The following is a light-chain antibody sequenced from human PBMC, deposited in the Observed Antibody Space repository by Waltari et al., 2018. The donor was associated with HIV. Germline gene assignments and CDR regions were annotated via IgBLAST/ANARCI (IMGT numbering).Light chain of an antibody. J-gene: IGKJ1*01. CDR1: QRVFPSSTHTTY. CDR3: QQYYNAPRT. CDR2: WAA. V-gene: IGKV4-1*01. Sequence: DIVMTQSPDSLAVSLGETATFNCKSSQRVFPSSTHTTYLTWSPHKPGQPPTLLLSWAATRESGVPDRFSGSGSGTDFTLTISSLQAEDVAVYYCQQYYNAPRTFGQGTKVEI.